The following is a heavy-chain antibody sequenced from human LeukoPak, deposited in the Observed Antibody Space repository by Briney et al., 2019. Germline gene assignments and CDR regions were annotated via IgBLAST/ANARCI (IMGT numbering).Heavy chain of an antibody. D-gene: IGHD2-2*01. CDR1: GFTFSSHS. Sequence: GGSLRLSCAASGFTFSSHSMSWVRQAPGKGLEWGSYISSSSVTIYYGDSVKGRFIISRDNAQNSLYLQMNSLRAEDTAVYYCARQRFCSSTSCPRDAFDIWGQGTMVTVSS. V-gene: IGHV3-48*01. CDR2: ISSSSVTI. CDR3: ARQRFCSSTSCPRDAFDI. J-gene: IGHJ3*02.